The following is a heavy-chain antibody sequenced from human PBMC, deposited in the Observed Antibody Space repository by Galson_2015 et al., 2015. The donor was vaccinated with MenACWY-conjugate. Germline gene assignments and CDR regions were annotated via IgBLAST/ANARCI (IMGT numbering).Heavy chain of an antibody. CDR2: IYPGDSDT. D-gene: IGHD6-6*01. J-gene: IGHJ4*02. CDR3: ARQGCGSSSRDY. Sequence: QSGAEVKKPGESLQISCKGSGYTFTSNWIGWARQMPGKGLEWMGIIYPGDSDTRYTPSFQGHVTISADKSINTAYLQWGSLEASDTARYDCARQGCGSSSRDYWGQGTLVTVSS. V-gene: IGHV5-51*01. CDR1: GYTFTSNW.